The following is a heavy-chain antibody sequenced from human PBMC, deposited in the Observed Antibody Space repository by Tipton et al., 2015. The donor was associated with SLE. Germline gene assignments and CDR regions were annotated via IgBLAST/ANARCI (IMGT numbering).Heavy chain of an antibody. J-gene: IGHJ5*01. CDR2: VNHSGST. CDR3: ARCTILGVVRGWFDS. V-gene: IGHV4-34*01. D-gene: IGHD3-3*01. CDR1: GGSFSDYF. Sequence: TLSLTCAVYGGSFSDYFWTWIRQSPGKGLEWIGEVNHSGSTDYHPSLKSRVTMSVDTSKNLFSLKLTSVTAADTALYYCARCTILGVVRGWFDSWGLGPLVTIS.